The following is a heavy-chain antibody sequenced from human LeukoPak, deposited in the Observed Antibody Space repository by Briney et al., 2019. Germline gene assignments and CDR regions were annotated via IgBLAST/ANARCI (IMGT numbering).Heavy chain of an antibody. Sequence: GGSLRLSCVDSGFTFTNAWMSWVRQAPGKGLEWIGRIESKTDGETTNYAEPVRGRFTISRDDSKSAVYLQMNSLKIEDTAVYYCTTDLGTYYHGSQRLIPIDYWGQGTLVTVSS. V-gene: IGHV3-15*04. CDR1: GFTFTNAW. D-gene: IGHD3-10*01. CDR2: IESKTDGETT. J-gene: IGHJ4*02. CDR3: TTDLGTYYHGSQRLIPIDY.